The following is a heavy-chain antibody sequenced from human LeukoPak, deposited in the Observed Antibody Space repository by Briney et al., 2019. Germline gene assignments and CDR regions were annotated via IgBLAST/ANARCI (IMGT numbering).Heavy chain of an antibody. D-gene: IGHD3-16*01. CDR3: ARADTLGGYYFDN. CDR2: ISSSGAYV. CDR1: GITLTSSS. J-gene: IGHJ4*02. V-gene: IGHV3-21*01. Sequence: GGSLRLSCAASGITLTSSSMTWVRQAPGKGLEWVSSISSSGAYVYFADSLKGRFTISRDNTKNSLYLQMNSLRAEDTAVYYCARADTLGGYYFDNWGQGTLVTVSP.